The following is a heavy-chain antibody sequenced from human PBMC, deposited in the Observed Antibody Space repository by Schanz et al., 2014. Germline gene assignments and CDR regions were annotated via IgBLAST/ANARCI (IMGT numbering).Heavy chain of an antibody. J-gene: IGHJ4*02. CDR1: GFSVGNKY. CDR3: ARGGPGNYFDD. CDR2: IYIGGNT. Sequence: EVQLAESGGGLVQPGGSLRLSCAASGFSVGNKYMNWVRQAPGKGLEWVTFIYIGGNTYYADSVKGRFTISRDNSKNTVYIQMNSLRAEDTAVYYCARGGPGNYFDDWGQGTLVTVSS. V-gene: IGHV3-66*01. D-gene: IGHD1-1*01.